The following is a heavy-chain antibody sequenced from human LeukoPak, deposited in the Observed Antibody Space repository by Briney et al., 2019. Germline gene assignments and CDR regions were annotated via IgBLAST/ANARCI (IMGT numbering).Heavy chain of an antibody. CDR2: ISGPGTNT. CDR3: AKYFYGSRTSFDS. D-gene: IGHD3-10*01. V-gene: IGHV3-23*01. J-gene: IGHJ4*02. CDR1: GFTFSSYA. Sequence: GGSLRLSCAASGFTFSSYAMSWVRQSPGKGPEWVSGISGPGTNTYYADSVKGRFTISRDNSENTLYLQMNSLRAEDTAVYFCAKYFYGSRTSFDSWGQGTLVTVSS.